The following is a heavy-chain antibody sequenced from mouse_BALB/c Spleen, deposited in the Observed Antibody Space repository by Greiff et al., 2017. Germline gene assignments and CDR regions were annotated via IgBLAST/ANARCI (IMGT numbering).Heavy chain of an antibody. CDR1: GFTFSCYA. V-gene: IGHV5-6-5*01. CDR2: ISSGGST. Sequence: EVKLVESGGGLLQPGGSLKLSCASSGFTFSCYAMSWVRQTPEKRLEWVASISSGGSTYYPASVKDRFTISRDNARNILYLQMISLGSEDTAMYYCARGVPLAWFADWGQGSLVAVS. J-gene: IGHJ3*01. CDR3: ARGVPLAWFAD.